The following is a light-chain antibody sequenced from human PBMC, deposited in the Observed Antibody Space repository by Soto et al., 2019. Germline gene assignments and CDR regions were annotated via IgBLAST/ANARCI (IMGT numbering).Light chain of an antibody. V-gene: IGKV3D-20*02. CDR1: QSVSSSY. CDR2: GAS. Sequence: EIVMTQSPATLSVSPGARATLSCRASQSVSSSYLAWYQQKPGQAPRLLIYGASSRATGIPARFSGSGSGTDFTLTISSLEPEDFAVYYCQQRSNWPTFGQGTRLEIK. CDR3: QQRSNWPT. J-gene: IGKJ5*01.